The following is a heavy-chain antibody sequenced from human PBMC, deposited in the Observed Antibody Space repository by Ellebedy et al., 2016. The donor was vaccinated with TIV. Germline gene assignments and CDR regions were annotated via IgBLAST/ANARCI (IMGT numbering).Heavy chain of an antibody. CDR3: ARGTLNYGIDY. CDR2: IYYSGST. Sequence: MPSETLSLTCTVSGGSISSSYWSWIRQPPGKGLEWIGYIYYSGSTNYNPSLKSRVTISVDTSKNQFSLKLSSVTAADTAVYYCARGTLNYGIDYWGRGTLVTVSS. J-gene: IGHJ4*02. D-gene: IGHD4-17*01. V-gene: IGHV4-59*01. CDR1: GGSISSSY.